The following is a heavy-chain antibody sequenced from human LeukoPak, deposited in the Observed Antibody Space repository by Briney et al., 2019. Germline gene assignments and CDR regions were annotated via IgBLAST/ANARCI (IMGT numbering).Heavy chain of an antibody. V-gene: IGHV3-33*01. CDR2: IWYDGSNE. CDR3: ARDLTGAVDY. Sequence: GGSLRLSCAASGFTFSSYGMHWVRQAPGKGREWVAVIWYDGSNEYYADSVKGRFTISRDNSKNTLYLQMNSLRAEDTAVYYCARDLTGAVDYWGQGTLVTVSS. J-gene: IGHJ4*02. CDR1: GFTFSSYG. D-gene: IGHD7-27*01.